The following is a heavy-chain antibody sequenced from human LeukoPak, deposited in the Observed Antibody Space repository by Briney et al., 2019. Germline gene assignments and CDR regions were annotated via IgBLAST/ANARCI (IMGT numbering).Heavy chain of an antibody. CDR2: ISSSGTTI. V-gene: IGHV3-48*03. D-gene: IGHD2-2*01. CDR3: AKAYQGNSNWFDP. Sequence: PGGSLRLSCAASGFTFSSYEMNWVRQAPGKGLEWVSYISSSGTTIYYADSVKGRFTISRDNAKNSLYLQMNSLRAEDTAVYYCAKAYQGNSNWFDPWGQGTLVTVSS. CDR1: GFTFSSYE. J-gene: IGHJ5*02.